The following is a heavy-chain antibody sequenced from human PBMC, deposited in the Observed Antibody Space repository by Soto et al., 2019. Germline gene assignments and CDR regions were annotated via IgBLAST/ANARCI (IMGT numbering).Heavy chain of an antibody. V-gene: IGHV3-11*01. CDR1: GFTFSDYY. D-gene: IGHD5-12*01. CDR2: ISSSGATI. J-gene: IGHJ4*02. CDR3: ARDGVLATGPIDY. Sequence: QVQLVESGGGLVEPRGSLRLYCAASGFTFSDYYMSWIRQAPGKGLEWLSYISSSGATIYYVDSVKGRFTISRDNAKKSLYLQMDSLRAEDTAVYYCARDGVLATGPIDYWGPGTLVTVSS.